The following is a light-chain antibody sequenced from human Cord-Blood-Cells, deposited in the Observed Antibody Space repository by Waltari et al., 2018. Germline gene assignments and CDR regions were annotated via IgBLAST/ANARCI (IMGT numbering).Light chain of an antibody. Sequence: DIQITQSPSSLSAPVGDRVTITCQASQDISNYLNWYQQKPGKAPKFLIYDESNLETGVPSRFNGSGCGTDFTFTISSLQPEDIATYYCQQYDNLPTFGQGTRLEIK. V-gene: IGKV1-33*01. CDR3: QQYDNLPT. CDR2: DES. CDR1: QDISNY. J-gene: IGKJ5*01.